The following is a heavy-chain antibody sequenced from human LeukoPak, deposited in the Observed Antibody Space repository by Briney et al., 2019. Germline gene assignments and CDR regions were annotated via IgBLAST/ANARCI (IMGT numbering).Heavy chain of an antibody. CDR2: ISGNSGTT. CDR1: GFISTNYA. D-gene: IGHD5-18*01. V-gene: IGHV3-23*01. Sequence: PGGSLRLSCEASGFISTNYAMSWVRQVPGKRLQCVSTISGNSGTTYYAESVKGRFTISRDNSKNTLYLQMNSLRAEDTAVYYCARGQLWLLDYWGQGTLVTVSS. CDR3: ARGQLWLLDY. J-gene: IGHJ4*02.